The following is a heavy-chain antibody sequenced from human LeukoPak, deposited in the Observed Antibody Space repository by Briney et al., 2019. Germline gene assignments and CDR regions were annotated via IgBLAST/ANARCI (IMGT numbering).Heavy chain of an antibody. V-gene: IGHV4-34*01. D-gene: IGHD5-12*01. Sequence: SETLSLTCAVYGGSFSEFHWSWIRQSPEKGLEWIGELNYNGSPNYNPSLKSRVTISLDTSKNQFSLKLTSVTAADTAVFYCARRTTYVGWLPSESPSCFDYWGQGTLVTVSS. CDR1: GGSFSEFH. J-gene: IGHJ4*02. CDR3: ARRTTYVGWLPSESPSCFDY. CDR2: LNYNGSP.